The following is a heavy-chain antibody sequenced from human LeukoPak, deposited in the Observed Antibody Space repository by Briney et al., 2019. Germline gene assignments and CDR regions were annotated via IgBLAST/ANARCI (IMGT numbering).Heavy chain of an antibody. Sequence: GGSLRLSCAASGFTFSSYEMNWVRQAPGKGLEWVSSISSSSSSYIYYADSVKGRFTISRDNAKNSLYLQMNSLRAEDTAVYFCAREPDCSGGSCYLRSFDYWGQGTLVTVSS. J-gene: IGHJ4*02. D-gene: IGHD2-15*01. CDR1: GFTFSSYE. CDR3: AREPDCSGGSCYLRSFDY. CDR2: ISSSSSSYI. V-gene: IGHV3-21*01.